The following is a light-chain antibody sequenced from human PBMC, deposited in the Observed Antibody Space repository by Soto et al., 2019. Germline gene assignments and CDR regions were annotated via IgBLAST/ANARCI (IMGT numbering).Light chain of an antibody. V-gene: IGLV4-69*01. CDR2: LNSDGSH. CDR1: SGHSSYA. Sequence: VLTQPPSASASLGASVKLTCTLSSGHSSYAIAWHQQQPEKGPRYLMKLNSDGSHSKGDGIPDRFSGSSSGAERYLTISSLQSEDEADYYCQTWGTGIRVFGGGTQLTVL. J-gene: IGLJ3*02. CDR3: QTWGTGIRV.